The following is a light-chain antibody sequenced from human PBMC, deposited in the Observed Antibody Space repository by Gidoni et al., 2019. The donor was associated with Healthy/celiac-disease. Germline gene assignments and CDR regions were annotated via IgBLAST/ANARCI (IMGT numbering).Light chain of an antibody. V-gene: IGKV3-15*01. Sequence: DIVMTQSPATLAVSPGERATLSCRASQSVSSNLAWYQQKPGQAPRLLIYGASTRATGIPARFSGSGSGTEFTLTISSLQSEDFAVDYCQQYNNWPRTFGGGTKVEIK. J-gene: IGKJ4*01. CDR2: GAS. CDR1: QSVSSN. CDR3: QQYNNWPRT.